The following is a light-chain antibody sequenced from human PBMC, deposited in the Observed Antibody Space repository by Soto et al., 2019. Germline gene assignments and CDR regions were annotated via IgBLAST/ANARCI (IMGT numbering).Light chain of an antibody. Sequence: EIVLTQSPATLSLSPGDRATLSCRASQSVRTISLSWYQQKPGQTPRLLIYDTSTRATGVPTRFSGSRSGAEFTLTINSLQSEDFAVYYCQPYNNWPLTFGGGTKVDI. CDR3: QPYNNWPLT. V-gene: IGKV3D-7*01. CDR2: DTS. J-gene: IGKJ4*01. CDR1: QSVRTIS.